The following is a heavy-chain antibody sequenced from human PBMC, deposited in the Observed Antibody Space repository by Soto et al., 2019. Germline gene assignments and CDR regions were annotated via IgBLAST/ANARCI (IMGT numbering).Heavy chain of an antibody. CDR2: IYYSGST. CDR3: ARFYDDYGSALYYYMDV. J-gene: IGHJ6*03. D-gene: IGHD4-17*01. V-gene: IGHV4-59*08. CDR1: GGSISSYY. Sequence: PSETLSLTCPVSGGSISSYYWSWIRQPPGKGLEWIGYIYYSGSTNYNPSLKSRVTISVDTSKNQFSLKLSSVTAADTAVYYCARFYDDYGSALYYYMDVWGKGTTVTVSS.